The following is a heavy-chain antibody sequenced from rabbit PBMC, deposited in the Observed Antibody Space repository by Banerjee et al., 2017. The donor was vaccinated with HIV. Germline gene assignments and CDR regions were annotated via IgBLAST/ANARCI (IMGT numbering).Heavy chain of an antibody. CDR2: IYTKSGTT. D-gene: IGHD8-1*01. CDR1: GFSFSSSYY. Sequence: QSLEESGGDLVKPGASLTLTCTASGFSFSSSYYMCWVRQAPGKGLEWIACIYTKSGTTYYASWAKGRFTISKTSSTTVTLQMTSLTDADTATYFCARDRYGGSSYYWAFDFWGPGTLVTVS. V-gene: IGHV1S40*01. CDR3: ARDRYGGSSYYWAFDF. J-gene: IGHJ4*01.